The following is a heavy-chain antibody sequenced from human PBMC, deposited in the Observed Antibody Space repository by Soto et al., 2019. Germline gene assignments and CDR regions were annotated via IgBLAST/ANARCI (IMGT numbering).Heavy chain of an antibody. V-gene: IGHV4-59*01. Sequence: ASETLSLTCTVSGGSISSYYWSWIRQPPGKGLEWIGYIYYSGSTNYNPSLKSRVTISVDTSKNQFSLKLSSVTAADTAVYYCARALEWELPPSYWGQGTLVTVSS. J-gene: IGHJ4*02. CDR2: IYYSGST. D-gene: IGHD1-26*01. CDR3: ARALEWELPPSY. CDR1: GGSISSYY.